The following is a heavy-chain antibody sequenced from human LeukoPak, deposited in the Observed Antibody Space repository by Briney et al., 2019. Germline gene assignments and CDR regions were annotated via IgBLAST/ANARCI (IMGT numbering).Heavy chain of an antibody. J-gene: IGHJ3*02. Sequence: GGSLRLSCAASGFTFSSYSMNLVRQAPGKGLEWVSYISSSSSSTIYYADSVKGRFTISRDNAKNSLYLQMNSLRAEDTAVYYCARPHQYYYDSSGYREKAFDIWGQGTMVTVSS. CDR3: ARPHQYYYDSSGYREKAFDI. CDR2: ISSSSSSTI. V-gene: IGHV3-48*01. CDR1: GFTFSSYS. D-gene: IGHD3-22*01.